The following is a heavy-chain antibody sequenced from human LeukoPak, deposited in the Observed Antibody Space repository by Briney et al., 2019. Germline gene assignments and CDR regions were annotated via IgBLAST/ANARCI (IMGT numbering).Heavy chain of an antibody. J-gene: IGHJ4*02. CDR3: AYSDHFDT. CDR2: GDGDGSHS. Sequence: GGSLRLSCAASGFTLGNYWMHLVPQAPGKGLVWVSRGDGDGSHSTYADSVKGRFTISRDNAKNTLYLQMNRLTGEDTAVYYCAYSDHFDTWGQGTLVTVSS. D-gene: IGHD4-17*01. V-gene: IGHV3-74*03. CDR1: GFTLGNYW.